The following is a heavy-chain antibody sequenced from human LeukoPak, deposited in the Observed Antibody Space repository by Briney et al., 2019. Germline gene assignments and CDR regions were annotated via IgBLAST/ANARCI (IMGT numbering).Heavy chain of an antibody. D-gene: IGHD3-10*01. V-gene: IGHV3-23*01. J-gene: IGHJ4*02. Sequence: PGGTLRLSCAASGFSFSTYDMNWARQAPGKGLEWISTISGRDLTTHYADSVKGRFTISRDNSKNTLYLQMNSLSADDTAIYYCAKDCGELFYRPFDYWGQGILVTVSS. CDR1: GFSFSTYD. CDR3: AKDCGELFYRPFDY. CDR2: ISGRDLTT.